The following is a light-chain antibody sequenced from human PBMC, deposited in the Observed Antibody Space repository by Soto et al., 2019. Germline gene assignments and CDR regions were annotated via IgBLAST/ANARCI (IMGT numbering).Light chain of an antibody. V-gene: IGKV3-20*01. CDR1: QSVSST. CDR3: QQYGSSGT. CDR2: GAS. J-gene: IGKJ1*01. Sequence: TQSPATLSVSPGERATLSCRASQSVSSTLAWYQQKPGQAPRLLIYGASTRATGIPARFSGSGSGTDFTLTISRLEPEDFAVYYCQQYGSSGTFGQGTKVDIK.